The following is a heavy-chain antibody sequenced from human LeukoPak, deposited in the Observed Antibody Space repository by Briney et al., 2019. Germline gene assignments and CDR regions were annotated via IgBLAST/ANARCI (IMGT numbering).Heavy chain of an antibody. J-gene: IGHJ6*02. CDR2: IYYSGST. CDR1: GGSISSYY. D-gene: IGHD6-13*01. V-gene: IGHV4-59*01. CDR3: ASWSASSSWCQAYYYSGLDV. Sequence: SETLSLTCAVSGGSISSYYWSWIRQPPGKGLEWIGYIYYSGSTNYNPSLKSRVTISVDTSKNQFSLKLSSVTAADTAVYYCASWSASSSWCQAYYYSGLDVWGQGTTVTVSS.